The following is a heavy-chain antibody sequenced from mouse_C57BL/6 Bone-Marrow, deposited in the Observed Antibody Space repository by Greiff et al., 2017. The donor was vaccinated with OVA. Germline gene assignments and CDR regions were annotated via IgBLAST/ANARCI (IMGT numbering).Heavy chain of an antibody. D-gene: IGHD4-1*01. CDR3: TRLGRGYYFDY. Sequence: EVKVVESGGGLVQPGGSMKLSCAASGFTFSDAWMDWVRQSPEKGLEWVAEIRHKANNHAQYYAESVKGSFTISRDDSKSSVDLQMNSLRAEDTGIYYCTRLGRGYYFDYWGQGTTLTVSS. J-gene: IGHJ2*01. CDR1: GFTFSDAW. V-gene: IGHV6-6*01. CDR2: IRHKANNHAQ.